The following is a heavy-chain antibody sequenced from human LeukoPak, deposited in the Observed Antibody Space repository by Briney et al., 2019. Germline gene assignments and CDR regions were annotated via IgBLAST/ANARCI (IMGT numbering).Heavy chain of an antibody. D-gene: IGHD2-2*02. Sequence: GGSLRLSCAASGFTFSSYAMSWVRQAPGKGLEWVSVVSGSGNNIYYADSVKGRFTIARDNSKNTLYLQMNSLRAEDTAVYYCAKQIGVVPAAIRGYYFDYWGQGTLVTVSS. J-gene: IGHJ4*02. CDR1: GFTFSSYA. CDR3: AKQIGVVPAAIRGYYFDY. CDR2: VSGSGNNI. V-gene: IGHV3-23*01.